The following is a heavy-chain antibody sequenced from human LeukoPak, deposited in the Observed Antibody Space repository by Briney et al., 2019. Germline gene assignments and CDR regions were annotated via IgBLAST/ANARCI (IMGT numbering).Heavy chain of an antibody. CDR3: ARAWATGGYYYYYYMDV. CDR2: IIPIFGTA. V-gene: IGHV1-69*13. CDR1: GGTFSSNA. J-gene: IGHJ6*03. Sequence: ASVKVSCKASGGTFSSNAISWVRQAPGQGLEWMGGIIPIFGTANYAQKFQGRVTITADESTSTAYMELSSLRSEDTAVYYCARAWATGGYYYYYYMDVWGKGTTVTISS. D-gene: IGHD1-14*01.